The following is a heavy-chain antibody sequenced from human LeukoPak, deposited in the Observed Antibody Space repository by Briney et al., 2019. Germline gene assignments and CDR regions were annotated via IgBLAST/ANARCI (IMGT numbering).Heavy chain of an antibody. CDR3: AREGSWIQPEYYFDY. V-gene: IGHV4-4*02. Sequence: PSETLSLTCAVSGGSISSSNWWSWVRQPPGKGLEWIGRIYTSGSTNYNPSLKSRVTMSVDTSKNQFSLKLSSVTAADTAVYYCAREGSWIQPEYYFDYWGQGTLVTVSS. CDR2: IYTSGST. CDR1: GGSISSSNW. J-gene: IGHJ4*02. D-gene: IGHD5-18*01.